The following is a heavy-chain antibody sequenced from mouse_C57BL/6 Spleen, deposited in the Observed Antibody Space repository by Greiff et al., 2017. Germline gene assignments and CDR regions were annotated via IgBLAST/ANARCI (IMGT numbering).Heavy chain of an antibody. CDR3: ARKGLTGTPYYAMDY. CDR2: INPYNGGT. J-gene: IGHJ4*01. V-gene: IGHV1-19*01. CDR1: GYTFTDYY. D-gene: IGHD4-1*01. Sequence: VQLQQSGPVLVKPGASVKMSCKASGYTFTDYYMNWVKQSHGKSLEWVGVINPYNGGTSYNQKFKGKATLTVDKSSSTAYMELNSLTSEDSAVYYCARKGLTGTPYYAMDYWGQGTSVTVSS.